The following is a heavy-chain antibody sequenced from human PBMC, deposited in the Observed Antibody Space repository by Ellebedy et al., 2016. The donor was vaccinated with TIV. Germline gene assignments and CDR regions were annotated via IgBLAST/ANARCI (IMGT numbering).Heavy chain of an antibody. J-gene: IGHJ4*02. CDR1: GYSFTNYW. CDR2: IYTGDSDT. D-gene: IGHD1-26*01. CDR3: ARRMRSGSYYG. V-gene: IGHV5-51*01. Sequence: PGGSLRLSCKGSGYSFTNYWIAWVRQMPGKGLEWMGIIYTGDSDTRYSPSFQGHVTISADKSISTVYLQWRNLKASDTAMYYCARRMRSGSYYGWGQGTLVTVSS.